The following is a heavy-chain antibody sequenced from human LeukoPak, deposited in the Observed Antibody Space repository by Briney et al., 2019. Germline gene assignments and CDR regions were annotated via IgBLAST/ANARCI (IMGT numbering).Heavy chain of an antibody. CDR1: GFTFSNAW. D-gene: IGHD5/OR15-5a*01. CDR2: IKSTTDGGTT. Sequence: GGSLRLSCAASGFTFSNAWMSWVRQAPGKGLEWVGRIKSTTDGGTTDYAAPVKGRFTISRDDSKNTLYPQMNSLKTEDTAVYYCTTDCSFDSVYDFYYYGMDVWGQGTTVTVSS. CDR3: TTDCSFDSVYDFYYYGMDV. V-gene: IGHV3-15*01. J-gene: IGHJ6*02.